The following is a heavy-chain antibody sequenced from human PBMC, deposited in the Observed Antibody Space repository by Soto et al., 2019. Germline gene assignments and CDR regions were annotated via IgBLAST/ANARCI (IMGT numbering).Heavy chain of an antibody. D-gene: IGHD3-16*02. Sequence: GGSLRLSCAASGFTFDDYAMHWVRQAPGKGLEWVSGISWNSGSIGYADSVKGRFTISRDNAKNSLYLQMNSLRAEDTALYYCAKDKYYDYVWGSYRYAFDIWGQGTMVTVSS. CDR1: GFTFDDYA. J-gene: IGHJ3*02. V-gene: IGHV3-9*01. CDR3: AKDKYYDYVWGSYRYAFDI. CDR2: ISWNSGSI.